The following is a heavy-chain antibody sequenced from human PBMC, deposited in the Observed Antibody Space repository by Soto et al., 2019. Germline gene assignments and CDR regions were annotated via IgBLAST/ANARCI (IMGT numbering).Heavy chain of an antibody. D-gene: IGHD3-10*01. V-gene: IGHV3-73*01. J-gene: IGHJ3*02. CDR2: IRSKANSYAT. Sequence: GGSLRLSCAASGFTFSGSAIHWVRQASGKGLEWVGRIRSKANSYATAYAASVKGRFTISRDDSKNTAYLQMNSLKTEDTAVYYCTRQGDYYGSGSYYNSHHAFDIWGQGTMVTVSS. CDR3: TRQGDYYGSGSYYNSHHAFDI. CDR1: GFTFSGSA.